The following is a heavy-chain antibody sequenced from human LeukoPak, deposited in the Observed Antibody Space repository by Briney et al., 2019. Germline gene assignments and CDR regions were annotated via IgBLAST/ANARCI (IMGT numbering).Heavy chain of an antibody. Sequence: ASVKVSCKASGGTFSSYAISWVRQAPGQGLEWMGRINPNSGGTNYAQKFQGRVTMTRDTSISTAYMELSRLRSDDTAVYYCARGARITMVRGVIMNYYYGMDVWGQGTTVTVSS. CDR3: ARGARITMVRGVIMNYYYGMDV. D-gene: IGHD3-10*01. V-gene: IGHV1-2*06. CDR1: GGTFSSYA. J-gene: IGHJ6*02. CDR2: INPNSGGT.